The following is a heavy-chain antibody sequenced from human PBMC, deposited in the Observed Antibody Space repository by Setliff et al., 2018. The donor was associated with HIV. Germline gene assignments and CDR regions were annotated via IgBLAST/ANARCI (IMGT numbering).Heavy chain of an antibody. Sequence: SETLSLTCAVSGYSISSGYYWGWIRQPPGKGLEWIGSIYHSGSTYYNPSLKSRVTISVDMSKNQFSLRLDSVTAADTAVYYCARQHGSSWRFDPWGQGTLVTVSS. CDR2: IYHSGST. CDR1: GYSISSGYY. V-gene: IGHV4-38-2*01. D-gene: IGHD6-13*01. CDR3: ARQHGSSWRFDP. J-gene: IGHJ5*02.